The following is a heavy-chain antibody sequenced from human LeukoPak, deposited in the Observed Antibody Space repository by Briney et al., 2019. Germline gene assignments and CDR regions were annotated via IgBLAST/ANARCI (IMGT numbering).Heavy chain of an antibody. J-gene: IGHJ3*02. V-gene: IGHV3-66*01. Sequence: PGGSLRLSCAVSGFTVSHNYISWVRQAPGEGLEWVSVMQSGGRTRYTDSVKGRFTISRDNSKNTVYLQMNSLRAEDTALYYCAKGELDYGDYVGAFDIWGQGTMVTVSS. CDR1: GFTVSHNY. CDR2: MQSGGRT. D-gene: IGHD4-17*01. CDR3: AKGELDYGDYVGAFDI.